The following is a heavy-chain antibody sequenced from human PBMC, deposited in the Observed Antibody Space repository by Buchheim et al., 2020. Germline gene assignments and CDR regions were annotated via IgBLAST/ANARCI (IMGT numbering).Heavy chain of an antibody. CDR2: ISYDGSNK. D-gene: IGHD1-20*01. V-gene: IGHV3-30*18. CDR1: GFTFSSYG. CDR3: AKVGNWNPRDGMDV. J-gene: IGHJ6*02. Sequence: QVQLVESGGGVVQPGRSLRLSCAASGFTFSSYGMHWVRQAPGKGLEWVAVISYDGSNKYYADSVKGRFTISSDNSKNTLYLQRNSLRAEDTAVYYCAKVGNWNPRDGMDVWGQGTT.